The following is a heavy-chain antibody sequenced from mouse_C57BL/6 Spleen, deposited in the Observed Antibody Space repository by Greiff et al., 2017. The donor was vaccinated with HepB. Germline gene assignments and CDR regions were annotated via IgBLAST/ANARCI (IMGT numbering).Heavy chain of an antibody. V-gene: IGHV3-6*01. CDR2: ISYDGSN. CDR3: ACRGYGSRRDYYAMDY. CDR1: GYSITSGYY. D-gene: IGHD1-1*01. Sequence: EVQLVESGPGLVKPSQSLSLTCSVTGYSITSGYYWNWIRQFPGNKLEWMGYISYDGSNNYNPSLKNRISITRDTSKNQFFLKLNSVTTEDTATYYCACRGYGSRRDYYAMDYWGQGTSVTVSS. J-gene: IGHJ4*01.